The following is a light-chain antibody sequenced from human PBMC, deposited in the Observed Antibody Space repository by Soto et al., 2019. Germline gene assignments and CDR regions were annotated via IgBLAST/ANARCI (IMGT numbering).Light chain of an antibody. CDR1: SSDVGGYTY. V-gene: IGLV2-8*01. CDR2: EVS. J-gene: IGLJ1*01. Sequence: QSVLTQPPSASGSPGQSVTISCTGTSSDVGGYTYVSWYQQHPGKAPKLMIYEVSKRPSGVPDRFSGSKSGNTAPLTVSGLQAEDEGDYYCCSYADGSIYFFGTGTKVTVL. CDR3: CSYADGSIYF.